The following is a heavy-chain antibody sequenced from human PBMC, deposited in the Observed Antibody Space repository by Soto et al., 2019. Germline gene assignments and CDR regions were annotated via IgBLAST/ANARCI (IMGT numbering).Heavy chain of an antibody. D-gene: IGHD2-21*01. CDR3: KTFAPYEDFDI. Sequence: LSLSCADSAFTFSSYRMSWVRQAPGKGLEWVSTINDSGENTYYTDSVKGRFTISRDHSKNTLYLQINSLRAEDTAVYYCKTFAPYEDFDIWGQGTVATVSS. CDR2: INDSGENT. V-gene: IGHV3-23*01. J-gene: IGHJ3*02. CDR1: AFTFSSYR.